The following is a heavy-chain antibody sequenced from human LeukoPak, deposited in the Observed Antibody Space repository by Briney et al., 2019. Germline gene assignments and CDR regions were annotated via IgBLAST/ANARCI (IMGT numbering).Heavy chain of an antibody. CDR3: ARDAGLDYDIFRGTFRAPIDY. J-gene: IGHJ4*02. D-gene: IGHD3-9*01. CDR1: GFTFSSYA. CDR2: ISYDGSNK. V-gene: IGHV3-30-3*01. Sequence: GGSLRLSCAASGFTFSSYAMHWVRQAPGKGLEWVAVISYDGSNKYYADSVRGRFTISRDNSKNTLYLQMNSLRAEDTAVYYCARDAGLDYDIFRGTFRAPIDYWGQGTLVTVSS.